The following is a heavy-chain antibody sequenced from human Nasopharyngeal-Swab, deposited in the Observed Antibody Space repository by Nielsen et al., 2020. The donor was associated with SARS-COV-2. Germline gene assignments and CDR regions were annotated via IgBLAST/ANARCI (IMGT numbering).Heavy chain of an antibody. CDR2: IYDSGST. V-gene: IGHV4-59*01. Sequence: SATLSLTCTVSGGSISSYYWSWIRQPPGKGLEWIGYIYDSGSTNYNPSLKSRFTISVDTSKNQFSLMLSSVTAADTAVYYCARYATWLQLWYYFDYWGQGTLVTVSS. D-gene: IGHD5-18*01. CDR3: ARYATWLQLWYYFDY. CDR1: GGSISSYY. J-gene: IGHJ4*02.